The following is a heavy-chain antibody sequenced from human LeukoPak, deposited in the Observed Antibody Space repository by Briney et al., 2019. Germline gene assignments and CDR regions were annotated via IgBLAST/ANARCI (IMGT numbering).Heavy chain of an antibody. CDR1: GYTFTSYY. CDR3: ARDGGGYCSGGSCPPYFDY. J-gene: IGHJ4*02. D-gene: IGHD2-15*01. Sequence: ASVKVSCKASGYTFTSYYMHWARQAPGQGLEWMGIINPSGGSTSYAQKFQGRVTMTRDMSTSTVYMELSSLRSEDTAVYYCARDGGGYCSGGSCPPYFDYWGQGTLVTVSS. V-gene: IGHV1-46*01. CDR2: INPSGGST.